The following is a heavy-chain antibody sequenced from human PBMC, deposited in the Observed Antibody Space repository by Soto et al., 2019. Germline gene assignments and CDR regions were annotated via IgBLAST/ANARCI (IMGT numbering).Heavy chain of an antibody. D-gene: IGHD3-22*01. CDR3: TTDSYITVTPVRLDY. J-gene: IGHJ4*01. Sequence: EVQLVESGGGLVKPGGSLTLSCAASGFTFSNAWINWVRQAPGKGLEWVGRIKRKTDGGTTDFAASMKGRFAISRDDSISMAFMRMNSLKTEDTAVYYCTTDSYITVTPVRLDYWGQGTLVTVSS. CDR1: GFTFSNAW. V-gene: IGHV3-15*07. CDR2: IKRKTDGGTT.